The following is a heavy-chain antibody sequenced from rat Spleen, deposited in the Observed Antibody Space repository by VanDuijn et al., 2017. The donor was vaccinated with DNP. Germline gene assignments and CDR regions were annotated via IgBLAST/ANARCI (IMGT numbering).Heavy chain of an antibody. D-gene: IGHD1-4*01. CDR1: GFTFSDYY. J-gene: IGHJ1*01. Sequence: EVQLVESGGGLVQPGRSLKLSCAASGFTFSDYYMAWVRQAPTKGLEWVAYISPSGGSTNYGDAVKGRSTISRDNAKNTLYLLMNSLRSEDTATYYCARTTRVDWYFDLWGPGTMVTVSS. CDR2: ISPSGGST. V-gene: IGHV5-25*01. CDR3: ARTTRVDWYFDL.